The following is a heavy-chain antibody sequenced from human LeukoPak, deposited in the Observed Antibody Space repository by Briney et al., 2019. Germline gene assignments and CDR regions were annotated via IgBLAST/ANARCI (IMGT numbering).Heavy chain of an antibody. D-gene: IGHD2-2*01. CDR2: INWNGGST. J-gene: IGHJ3*02. CDR1: GFTFDDYG. CDR3: ARARSPANAFDI. V-gene: IGHV3-20*04. Sequence: PGGSLRLSCAASGFTFDDYGMSWVRQALGKGLEWVSGINWNGGSTGYADSVKGRFTISRDNAKNSLYLQMNSLRAEDTALYYCARARSPANAFDIWGQGTMVTVSS.